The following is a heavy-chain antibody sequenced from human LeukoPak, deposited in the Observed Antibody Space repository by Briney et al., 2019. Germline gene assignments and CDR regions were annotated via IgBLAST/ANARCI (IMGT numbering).Heavy chain of an antibody. J-gene: IGHJ3*01. CDR2: ISYSGANS. D-gene: IGHD3-16*02. CDR1: GFTFSGSA. CDR3: AGDMQLST. Sequence: GGSLRLSCAAAGFTFSGSAMSWVRQAPGEGLEWVSLISYSGANSYYTDSVRGRFTISRDNSKDTLFLQMNSLRAEDTAIYYCAGDMQLSTWGLGTMVTVSS. V-gene: IGHV3-23*01.